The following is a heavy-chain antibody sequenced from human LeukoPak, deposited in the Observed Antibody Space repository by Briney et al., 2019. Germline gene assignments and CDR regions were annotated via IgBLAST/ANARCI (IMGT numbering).Heavy chain of an antibody. CDR3: ARDGTWGRYYYDRGGYDHYFDY. D-gene: IGHD3-22*01. CDR2: ISAHNGNR. J-gene: IGHJ4*02. V-gene: IGHV1-18*01. CDR1: GYTFTSYG. Sequence: GASVKVSCRVSGYTFTSYGISWVRQAPGQGLEWMGWISAHNGNRNYAQKVQDRVTMTTDTSTSTAYMELRSLRSDDTALYYCARDGTWGRYYYDRGGYDHYFDYWGQGTLVTVSS.